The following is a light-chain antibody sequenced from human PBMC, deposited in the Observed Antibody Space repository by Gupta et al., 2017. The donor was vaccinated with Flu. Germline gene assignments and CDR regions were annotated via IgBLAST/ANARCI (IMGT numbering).Light chain of an antibody. Sequence: QSALTPPASVSGSPGQSITISCAGTSSDVGAYDYVSWYQQHPGKAPKLILYEVSNRPSGVSNRFSGSKSGSTASLTISGLQVEDEADYYCSSYTTSSTRLFGGGTKVTVL. CDR2: EVS. CDR3: SSYTTSSTRL. J-gene: IGLJ2*01. CDR1: SSDVGAYDY. V-gene: IGLV2-14*01.